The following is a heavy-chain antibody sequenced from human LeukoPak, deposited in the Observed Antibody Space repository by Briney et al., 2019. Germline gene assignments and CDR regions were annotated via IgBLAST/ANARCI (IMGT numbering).Heavy chain of an antibody. CDR3: AKSVVMVVAVREFDY. CDR2: ISGSGGST. Sequence: GGSLKLSCAASGLTFSSYAMSWVRQAPGKGLEWVSAISGSGGSTYYADSVKGRFTISRDNSKNTLYLQMNSLRAEDTAVYYCAKSVVMVVAVREFDYWGQGTLVTVSS. D-gene: IGHD2-15*01. J-gene: IGHJ4*02. V-gene: IGHV3-23*01. CDR1: GLTFSSYA.